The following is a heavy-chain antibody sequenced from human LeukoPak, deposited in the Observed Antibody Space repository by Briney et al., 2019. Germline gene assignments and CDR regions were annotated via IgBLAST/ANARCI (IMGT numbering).Heavy chain of an antibody. J-gene: IGHJ4*02. V-gene: IGHV3-30-3*01. CDR1: GFTFSSYA. D-gene: IGHD6-19*01. CDR2: ISYDGSNK. Sequence: PGRSLRLSCAASGFTFSSYAMHWVRQAPGKGLEWVAVISYDGSNKYYADSVKGRFTISRDNSKNTLYLQMNSLRAEDTAVYYGASLGYSSGWRVQKTFDYWGQGTLVTVSS. CDR3: ASLGYSSGWRVQKTFDY.